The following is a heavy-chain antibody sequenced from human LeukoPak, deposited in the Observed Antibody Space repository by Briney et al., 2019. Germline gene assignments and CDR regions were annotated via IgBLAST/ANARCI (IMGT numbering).Heavy chain of an antibody. Sequence: PGGSLRLSCAASGFTFSSYEMNWVRQAPGKGLEWVSSISSSSSYIYYADSVKGRFTISRDNAKNSLYLQMNSLRAEDTAVYYCARDQIIAAAGPLTSMDVWGQGTTVTVSS. D-gene: IGHD6-13*01. CDR2: ISSSSSYI. CDR3: ARDQIIAAAGPLTSMDV. J-gene: IGHJ6*02. CDR1: GFTFSSYE. V-gene: IGHV3-21*01.